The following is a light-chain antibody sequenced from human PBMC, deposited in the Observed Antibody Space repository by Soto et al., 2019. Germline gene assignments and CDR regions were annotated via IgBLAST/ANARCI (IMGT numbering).Light chain of an antibody. V-gene: IGLV1-40*01. CDR3: QSYDSSLSGVDV. Sequence: QSVLTQPPSVSGAPGQRVTISCTGSSSNIGAGYDVHWYQQLPGTAPKLLIYGNSNRPSGVPDRFSGSKSGTSASLAITGLQAEDEADYYCQSYDSSLSGVDVFGTGTKVTVL. J-gene: IGLJ1*01. CDR2: GNS. CDR1: SSNIGAGYD.